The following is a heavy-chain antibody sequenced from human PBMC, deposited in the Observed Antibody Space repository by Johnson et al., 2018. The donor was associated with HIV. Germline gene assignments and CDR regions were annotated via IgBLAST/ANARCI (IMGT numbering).Heavy chain of an antibody. D-gene: IGHD3-10*01. Sequence: VQLMESGGGLVQPGGSLRLSCAASGFTVSSYYMNWVRQAPGKGLEWVSVIYSGGSTNYADSVKDRFTISRDNSKNTLYLQMNSLRAEDTAVYYCAREALPRGVQSSFGGTFDIWGQGTMVTVSS. CDR1: GFTVSSYY. V-gene: IGHV3-66*01. CDR3: AREALPRGVQSSFGGTFDI. J-gene: IGHJ3*02. CDR2: IYSGGST.